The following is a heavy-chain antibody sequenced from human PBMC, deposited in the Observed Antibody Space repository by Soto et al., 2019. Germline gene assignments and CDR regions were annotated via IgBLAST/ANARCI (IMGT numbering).Heavy chain of an antibody. CDR2: IKSDGSST. V-gene: IGHV3-74*01. D-gene: IGHD6-13*01. CDR1: GFTFSNYW. CDR3: ARGGDSSSWIAFDY. Sequence: EVQLVESGGGLVQPGGSLRLSCAASGFTFSNYWMHWVRQGPGKGLVWVSRIKSDGSSTTYADSVKGRFTISRDNAKNTLYLQMNSLRAEDTAVYYCARGGDSSSWIAFDYWSQGTLVTVSS. J-gene: IGHJ4*02.